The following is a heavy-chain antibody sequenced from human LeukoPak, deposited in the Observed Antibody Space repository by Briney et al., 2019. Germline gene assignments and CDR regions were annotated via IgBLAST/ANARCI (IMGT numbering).Heavy chain of an antibody. V-gene: IGHV3-30*01. CDR3: ARAAAGIYFDY. CDR2: ISYDGSNK. CDR1: GFTFSSYA. D-gene: IGHD6-13*01. Sequence: GGSLRLSCAASGFTFSSYAMHWVRQAPGKGLEGVAVISYDGSNKYYADSVKGRFTISRDNSKNTLYLQMNSLRAEDTAVYYCARAAAGIYFDYWGQGTLVTVSS. J-gene: IGHJ4*02.